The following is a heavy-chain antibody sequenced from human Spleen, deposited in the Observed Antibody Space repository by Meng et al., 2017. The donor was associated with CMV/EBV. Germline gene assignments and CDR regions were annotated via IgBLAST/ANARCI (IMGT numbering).Heavy chain of an antibody. J-gene: IGHJ4*02. Sequence: LSLTCAASGFTFSNHWMHWVRQAPGKGLVWVSRTNYDESGTTYADSVRGRFSISRDNAKHTVYLQMISLRAEDTAVYYCARGATVVNPDYWGQGTLVTVSS. CDR2: TNYDESGT. CDR3: ARGATVVNPDY. CDR1: GFTFSNHW. D-gene: IGHD4-23*01. V-gene: IGHV3-74*01.